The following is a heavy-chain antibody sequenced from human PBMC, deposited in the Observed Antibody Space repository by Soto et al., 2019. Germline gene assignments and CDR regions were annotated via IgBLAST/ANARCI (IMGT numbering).Heavy chain of an antibody. Sequence: GGSLRLSCAASGFTVSSNFMSWVRQAPGKGLEWVSVIYSGGSTYYADSVKGRFTISRDNSKNTLYLQMNSLRAEDTAVYYCARVRSLYFDYWGQGTLVTVSS. CDR1: GFTVSSNF. CDR2: IYSGGST. V-gene: IGHV3-53*01. CDR3: ARVRSLYFDY. J-gene: IGHJ4*02.